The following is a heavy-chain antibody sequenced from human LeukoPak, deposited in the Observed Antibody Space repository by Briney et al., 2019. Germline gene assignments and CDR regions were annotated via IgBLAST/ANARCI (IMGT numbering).Heavy chain of an antibody. D-gene: IGHD1-26*01. Sequence: ASVEVSCKASGYTFTSYYMHWVRQAPGQGLEWMGIINPSGGSTSYAQKFQGRVTMTRDMSTSTVYMELSSLRSEDTAVYYCASRSGGATTHDAFDIWGQGTMVTVSS. V-gene: IGHV1-46*01. CDR1: GYTFTSYY. CDR2: INPSGGST. CDR3: ASRSGGATTHDAFDI. J-gene: IGHJ3*02.